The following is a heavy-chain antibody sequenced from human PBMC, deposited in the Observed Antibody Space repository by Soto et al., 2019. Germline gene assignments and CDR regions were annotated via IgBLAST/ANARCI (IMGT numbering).Heavy chain of an antibody. V-gene: IGHV1-3*01. CDR3: ARDLTPTRFSAYFDY. J-gene: IGHJ4*02. CDR2: INAGNGNT. CDR1: GYTFTSYA. Sequence: QVQLVQSGAEVKKPGASVKVSCKASGYTFTSYAMHWVRQAPGQRLEWMGWINAGNGNTKYSQKFQGRVTITRDTSASTAYMELSSLRSEDTAMYYCARDLTPTRFSAYFDYWGQGTLVTVSS. D-gene: IGHD3-3*02.